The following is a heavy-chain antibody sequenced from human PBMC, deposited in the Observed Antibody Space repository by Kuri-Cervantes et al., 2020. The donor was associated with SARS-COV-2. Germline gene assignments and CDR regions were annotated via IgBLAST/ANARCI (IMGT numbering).Heavy chain of an antibody. CDR3: ARSGDVDTAMVDYYYYGMDV. V-gene: IGHV1-2*04. J-gene: IGHJ6*02. D-gene: IGHD5-18*01. CDR2: INPNSGGT. CDR1: GYTFTGYY. Sequence: ASVKVSCKASGYTFTGYYMHWVRQAPGQGLEWMGWINPNSGGTNYAQKFQGWVTMTRDTSISTAYMELSRLRSDDTAVYYCARSGDVDTAMVDYYYYGMDVWGQGTTVTVSS.